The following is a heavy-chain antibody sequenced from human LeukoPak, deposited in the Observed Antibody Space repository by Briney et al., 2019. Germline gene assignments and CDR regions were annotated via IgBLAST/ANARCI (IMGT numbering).Heavy chain of an antibody. D-gene: IGHD6-19*01. CDR1: GFTFSSYA. J-gene: IGHJ4*02. V-gene: IGHV3-23*01. CDR2: ISGSGGST. CDR3: AKDSSGWSPGY. Sequence: GGSLRLSCAASGFTFSSYAMSWVRQAPGKGLEWVSAISGSGGSTYYADSVKGRFTISRDNSKNTLYLQMNSLRTEDSAVYYCAKDSSGWSPGYWGQGTLVTVSS.